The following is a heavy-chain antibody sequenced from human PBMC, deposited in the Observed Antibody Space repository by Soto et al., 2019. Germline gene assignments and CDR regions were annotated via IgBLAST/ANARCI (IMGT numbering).Heavy chain of an antibody. J-gene: IGHJ4*02. D-gene: IGHD3-3*01. CDR1: GFTFSSYW. V-gene: IGHV3-7*03. CDR2: IKQDGSEK. Sequence: DVQLVESGGGLVQPGGSLRLSCAASGFTFSSYWMSWVRQAPGKGLEWVANIKQDGSEKYYVDSVKGRFTISRDNAKNSLYLQMNSLRAEDTAVYYCARERGDDFWSASKRVSNYWGQGTLVTVSS. CDR3: ARERGDDFWSASKRVSNY.